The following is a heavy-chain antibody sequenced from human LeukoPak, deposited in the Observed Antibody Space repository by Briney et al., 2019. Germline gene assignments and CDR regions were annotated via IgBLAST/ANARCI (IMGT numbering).Heavy chain of an antibody. CDR3: AREGLPSGATKIFDY. V-gene: IGHV3-66*01. CDR1: GFTVSGNY. Sequence: GGSLRLSCAASGFTVSGNYMSWVRQAPGKGLEWLSVIHRGGSTYYADSVKGRFTISRDSSKNTVFLQMDSQRAEDTAVYYCAREGLPSGATKIFDYWGQGTLVAVSS. CDR2: IHRGGST. J-gene: IGHJ4*02. D-gene: IGHD2-15*01.